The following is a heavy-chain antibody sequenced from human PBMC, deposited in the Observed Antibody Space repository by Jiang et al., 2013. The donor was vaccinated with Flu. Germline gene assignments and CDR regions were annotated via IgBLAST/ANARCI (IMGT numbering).Heavy chain of an antibody. CDR1: GDSVSSNSAA. V-gene: IGHV6-1*01. CDR3: ARGPITFGGVIAEYYFDY. CDR2: TYYRSKWYN. J-gene: IGHJ4*02. Sequence: QTLSLTCAISGDSVSSNSAAWNWIRQSPSRGLEWLGRTYYRSKWYNDYAVSVKSRITINPDTSKNQFSLQLNSVTPEDTAVYYCARGPITFGGVIAEYYFDYWGQGTLVTVSS. D-gene: IGHD3-16*02.